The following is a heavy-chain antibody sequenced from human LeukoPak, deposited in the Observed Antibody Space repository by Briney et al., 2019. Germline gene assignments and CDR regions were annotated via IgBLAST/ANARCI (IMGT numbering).Heavy chain of an antibody. J-gene: IGHJ6*02. CDR3: SRGSIRSPTPFNYYYYRMDV. CDR1: GGSISSGDYY. CDR2: IYYSGST. D-gene: IGHD2-2*02. Sequence: SETLSLTCTVSGGSISSGDYYWSWIRQPPGKGLEWIGYIYYSGSTYYNPSLKSRVTISVDTSKNQFSLKLSSVTAADTAVYYCSRGSIRSPTPFNYYYYRMDVWGQGTTVTVSS. V-gene: IGHV4-30-4*01.